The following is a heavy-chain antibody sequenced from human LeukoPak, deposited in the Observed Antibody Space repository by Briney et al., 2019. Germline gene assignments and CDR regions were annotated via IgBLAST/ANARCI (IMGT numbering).Heavy chain of an antibody. V-gene: IGHV4-34*01. D-gene: IGHD4-17*01. J-gene: IGHJ4*02. CDR3: VHLHDDYGDYVFDY. CDR2: INHSGST. Sequence: SETLSLTCAVYGGSFCGYYWSWIRQPPGKGLEWIGEINHSGSTNYNPSLKSRVTISVDTSKNQFSLKLSSVTAADTAVYYCVHLHDDYGDYVFDYWGQGTLVTVSS. CDR1: GGSFCGYY.